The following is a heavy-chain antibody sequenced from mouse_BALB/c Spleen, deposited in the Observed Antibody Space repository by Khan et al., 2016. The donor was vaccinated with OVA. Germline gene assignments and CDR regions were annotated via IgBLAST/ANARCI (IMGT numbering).Heavy chain of an antibody. CDR1: GYSFTGYF. CDR3: ARKNGSDFDY. D-gene: IGHD1-1*01. V-gene: IGHV1-20*02. CDR2: INPHIGET. Sequence: VQLQQSGPELVKPGASVKISCKASGYSFTGYFMNWVMQSHGKSLEWIGRINPHIGETFYNQRFVGKATLTVDESSSTAHMELRSLASEDSAVYFCARKNGSDFDYWGEVTTLTVAS. J-gene: IGHJ2*01.